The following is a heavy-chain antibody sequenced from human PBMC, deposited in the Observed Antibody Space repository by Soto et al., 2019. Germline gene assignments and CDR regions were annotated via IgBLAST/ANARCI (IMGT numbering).Heavy chain of an antibody. J-gene: IGHJ3*01. D-gene: IGHD3-3*01. V-gene: IGHV4-39*01. CDR1: GGSISSSSYY. Sequence: SLETLSLPCTVSGGSISSSSYYWGWIRQPPGEGVEWIGGIYYSGSTYYNPSLQSRVTISLDTSKNPFSLKLSSVDAPDKAVYYCAIQLLVYYDFWSGYQIDAFDFWGKGTMVTVSS. CDR3: AIQLLVYYDFWSGYQIDAFDF. CDR2: IYYSGST.